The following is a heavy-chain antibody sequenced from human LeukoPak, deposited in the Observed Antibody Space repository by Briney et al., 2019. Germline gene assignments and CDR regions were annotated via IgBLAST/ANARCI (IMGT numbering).Heavy chain of an antibody. CDR1: GGSVSYYY. J-gene: IGHJ4*02. V-gene: IGHV4-59*08. CDR2: IYYNGNN. D-gene: IGHD6-6*01. Sequence: SETLSLTCTVSGGSVSYYYWSWIRQPPGKGLEWIGNIYYNGNNDYNPSLKSRVTISVDTSKNQFSLKLSSLTAADTAVYYCARRLGSTSTGYDYWGQGTLVTVSS. CDR3: ARRLGSTSTGYDY.